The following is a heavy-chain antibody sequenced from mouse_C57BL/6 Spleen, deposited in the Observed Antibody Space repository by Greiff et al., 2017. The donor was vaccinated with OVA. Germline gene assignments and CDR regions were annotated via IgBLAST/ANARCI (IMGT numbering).Heavy chain of an antibody. V-gene: IGHV1-77*01. J-gene: IGHJ3*01. CDR1: GYTFTDYY. D-gene: IGHD2-3*01. CDR3: AREDGCRFAY. Sequence: VQLQESGAELVKPGASVKISCKASGYTFTDYYINWVKQRPGQGLEWIGKIGPGSGSTYYNEKFKGKATLTADKSSSTAYMQFSRLTAGDSAVYFGAREDGCRFAYWGQGTLVTVSA. CDR2: IGPGSGST.